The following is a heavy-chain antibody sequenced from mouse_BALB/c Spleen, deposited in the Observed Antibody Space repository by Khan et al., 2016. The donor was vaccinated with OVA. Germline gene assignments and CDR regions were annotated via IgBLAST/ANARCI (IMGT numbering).Heavy chain of an antibody. CDR3: ARAGYGAFAY. J-gene: IGHJ3*01. Sequence: QVQLQQSGPELVKPGASVRISCKASGYTFTSYYIHWVKQRPGQGLEWIGWIFPGNVNSNYNERFKGKATLTADKSSSTAYMQLSSLTSEDSAGYICARAGYGAFAYWGQGTLVTVSA. V-gene: IGHV1S56*01. CDR1: GYTFTSYY. D-gene: IGHD1-1*02. CDR2: IFPGNVNS.